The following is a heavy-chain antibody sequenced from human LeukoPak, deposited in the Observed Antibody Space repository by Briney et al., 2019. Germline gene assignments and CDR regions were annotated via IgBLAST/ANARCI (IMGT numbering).Heavy chain of an antibody. CDR2: FSATGGNT. J-gene: IGHJ3*02. D-gene: IGHD3-3*01. CDR1: GFTFSSYA. V-gene: IGHV3-23*01. Sequence: GGSLRLSCAASGFTFSSYAMSWVRQAPGKGLEWVSGFSATGGNTHYADSVKGRFTISRDNSKNTLYLQMDSLRAEDTAVYYCARTDRTGALGRFRIRSDAFDIWGQGTMVTVSS. CDR3: ARTDRTGALGRFRIRSDAFDI.